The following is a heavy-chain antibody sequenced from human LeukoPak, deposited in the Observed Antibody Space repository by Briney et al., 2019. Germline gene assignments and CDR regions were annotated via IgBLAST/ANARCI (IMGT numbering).Heavy chain of an antibody. CDR3: ARETYCGGDCYVQYYFDY. J-gene: IGHJ4*02. Sequence: GGSLRLSCAASGFTFSSYAMSWVRQAPGKGLEWVSGISGSGVSTYYADSVKGRVTISRDNSKNSLYLQMNSLRAEDTAVYYCARETYCGGDCYVQYYFDYWGQGTLVTVSS. CDR2: ISGSGVST. D-gene: IGHD2-21*02. V-gene: IGHV3-23*01. CDR1: GFTFSSYA.